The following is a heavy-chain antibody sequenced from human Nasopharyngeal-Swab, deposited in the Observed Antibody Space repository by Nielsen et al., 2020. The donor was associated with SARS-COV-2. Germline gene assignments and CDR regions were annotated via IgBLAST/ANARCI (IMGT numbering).Heavy chain of an antibody. CDR2: ISYDGSNK. J-gene: IGHJ6*02. V-gene: IGHV3-30*18. D-gene: IGHD3-9*01. CDR3: AKEAGYYDILTGYYLSLGYGMDV. Sequence: GESLKISCAASGFTFSSCGMHWVRQAPGKGLEWVAVISYDGSNKYYADSVKGRFTISRDNSKSTLYLQMNSLRAEDTAVYYCAKEAGYYDILTGYYLSLGYGMDVWGQGTTVTVSS. CDR1: GFTFSSCG.